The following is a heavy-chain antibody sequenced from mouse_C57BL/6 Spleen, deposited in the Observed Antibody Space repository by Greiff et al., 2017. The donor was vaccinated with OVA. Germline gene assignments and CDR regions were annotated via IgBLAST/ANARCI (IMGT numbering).Heavy chain of an antibody. V-gene: IGHV1-5*01. CDR3: TRSITTVVEGFAY. Sequence: VQLQQSGTVLARPGASVKMSCKTSGYTFTSYWMHWVKQRPGQGLEWIGAIYPGNSDTSYNQQFKGKAKLTAVTSASTAYMELSSLTNEDSAVYYCTRSITTVVEGFAYWGQGTLVTVSA. CDR2: IYPGNSDT. CDR1: GYTFTSYW. J-gene: IGHJ3*01. D-gene: IGHD1-1*01.